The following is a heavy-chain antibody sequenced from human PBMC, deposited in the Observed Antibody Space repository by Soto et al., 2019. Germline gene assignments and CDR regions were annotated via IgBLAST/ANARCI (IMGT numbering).Heavy chain of an antibody. Sequence: QVQLVQSGAEVKKPGSSVKVSCKASGGTFSSYTISCVRQAPGHGIELMGRIIPILGIANYAQKFQGRVTITADKSTSTAYMELSSLRSEDTAVYYCARGRGYCSGGSCYSGDYWGQGTLVTVSS. CDR3: ARGRGYCSGGSCYSGDY. CDR2: IIPILGIA. D-gene: IGHD2-15*01. V-gene: IGHV1-69*02. J-gene: IGHJ4*02. CDR1: GGTFSSYT.